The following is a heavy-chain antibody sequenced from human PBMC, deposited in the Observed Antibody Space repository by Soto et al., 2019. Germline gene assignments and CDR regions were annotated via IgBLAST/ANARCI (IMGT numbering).Heavy chain of an antibody. J-gene: IGHJ5*02. V-gene: IGHV3-11*06. CDR3: ARVVVPAAAGNWFDP. Sequence: PGGSLRLSCAAPGFRFSDYYMSWSRQAPGKGLEWVSYISSSGSHTDYPDSVKGRFTISRDNAKKSLYLQMNSLRAEDSAVYYCARVVVPAAAGNWFDPWGQGXLVTVSS. CDR1: GFRFSDYY. CDR2: ISSSGSHT. D-gene: IGHD2-2*01.